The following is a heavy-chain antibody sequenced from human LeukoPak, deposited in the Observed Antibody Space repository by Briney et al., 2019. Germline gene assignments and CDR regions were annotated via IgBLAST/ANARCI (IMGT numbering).Heavy chain of an antibody. Sequence: SETLSLTCTVSGGSISSSSYYWSWIRQPPGKGLEWIGYIYYSGSTNYNPSLKSRVTISVDTSKNQFSLKLSSVTAADTAVYYCARSYYYDSSGYYYYFDYWGQGTLVTVSS. D-gene: IGHD3-22*01. V-gene: IGHV4-61*01. J-gene: IGHJ4*02. CDR1: GGSISSSSYY. CDR2: IYYSGST. CDR3: ARSYYYDSSGYYYYFDY.